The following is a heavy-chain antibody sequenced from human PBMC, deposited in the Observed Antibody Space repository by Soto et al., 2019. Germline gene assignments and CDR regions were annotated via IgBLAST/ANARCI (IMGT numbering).Heavy chain of an antibody. J-gene: IGHJ3*02. CDR1: GFTFSSYS. V-gene: IGHV3-21*01. CDR2: ISSSSSYI. CDR3: ARGYYDFWRGAFDI. Sequence: PGGSLILSCAASGFTFSSYSMNWVRQAPGKGLEWVSSISSSSSYIYYADSVKGRFTISRDNAKNSLYLQMNSLRAEDTAVYYCARGYYDFWRGAFDIWGQGTMVTVSS. D-gene: IGHD3-3*01.